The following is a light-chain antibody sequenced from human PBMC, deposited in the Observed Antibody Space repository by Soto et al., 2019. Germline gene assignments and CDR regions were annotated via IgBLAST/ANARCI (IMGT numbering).Light chain of an antibody. J-gene: IGLJ1*01. Sequence: QSALTQPRSVSGSPGQSVTISCTGTSSDIGSYNYVSWYQQHPGKAPKVMIFDVSKRPSGVPDRFSGSKSANTASLTISGLQAEDEADYYCCSYAGSYTFVFGTGTKPTVL. V-gene: IGLV2-11*01. CDR2: DVS. CDR1: SSDIGSYNY. CDR3: CSYAGSYTFV.